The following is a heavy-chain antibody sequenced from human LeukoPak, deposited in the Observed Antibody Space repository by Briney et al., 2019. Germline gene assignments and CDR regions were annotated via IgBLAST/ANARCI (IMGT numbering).Heavy chain of an antibody. D-gene: IGHD2-2*01. J-gene: IGHJ4*02. CDR3: ARDVVPAAYYFDY. Sequence: SVKVSCKASGYTFTSYGISWVRQAPGQGLEWMGGIIPIFGTANYAQKFQGRVTITADESTSTAYMELSSLRSEDTAVYYCARDVVPAAYYFDYWGQGTLVTVSS. CDR2: IIPIFGTA. V-gene: IGHV1-69*13. CDR1: GYTFTSYG.